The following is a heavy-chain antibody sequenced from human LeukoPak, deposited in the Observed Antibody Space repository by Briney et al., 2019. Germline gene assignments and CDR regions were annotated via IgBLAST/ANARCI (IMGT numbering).Heavy chain of an antibody. CDR1: GYTFTSYD. J-gene: IGHJ6*02. V-gene: IGHV1-8*01. Sequence: ASVMVSCKASGYTFTSYDINWVRHATGQGLEWMGWMNPNSGNTGYAQKFQGRVTMTRNTSISTAYMELSSLRSEDTAVYYCARVESSSGWSPGVYYYYYGMDVWGQGTTVTVSS. CDR2: MNPNSGNT. D-gene: IGHD6-19*01. CDR3: ARVESSSGWSPGVYYYYYGMDV.